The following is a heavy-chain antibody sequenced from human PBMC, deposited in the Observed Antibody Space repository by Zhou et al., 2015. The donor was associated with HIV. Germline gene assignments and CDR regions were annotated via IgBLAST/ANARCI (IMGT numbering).Heavy chain of an antibody. CDR3: VKETLEGNRWGRRRERGNWYFDL. V-gene: IGHV1-69*02. CDR2: IIPIVGIT. CDR1: GGTFSSYS. D-gene: IGHD1-14*01. J-gene: IGHJ2*01. Sequence: QVQLVQSGAEVKKPGSSVKVSCKASGGTFSSYSISWVRQAPGEGLEWMGRIIPIVGITDYAQKFQERFTMTADTSTTTASMELSSLRSDDTAVYYCVKETLEGNRWGRRRERGNWYFDLWGRGTLVTVSS.